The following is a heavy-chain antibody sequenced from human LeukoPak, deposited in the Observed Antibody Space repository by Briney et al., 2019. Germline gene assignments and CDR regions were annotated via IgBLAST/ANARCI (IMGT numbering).Heavy chain of an antibody. J-gene: IGHJ3*02. CDR2: INPNTGGT. CDR3: ARYFYDSSGSSSDAFDI. CDR1: GYXFSDYY. D-gene: IGHD3-22*01. Sequence: ASANVSCKPSGYXFSDYYIHWVRQAPGQGLEWMGWINPNTGGTHYAQKFQGRVTMTRDTSITTVYMELSSLGSDDSAAYYCARYFYDSSGSSSDAFDIWGRGTMVTVSS. V-gene: IGHV1-2*02.